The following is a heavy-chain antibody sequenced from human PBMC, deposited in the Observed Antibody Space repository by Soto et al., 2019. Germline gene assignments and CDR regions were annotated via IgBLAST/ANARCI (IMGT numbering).Heavy chain of an antibody. V-gene: IGHV1-18*01. Sequence: GASVKVSCNASGYAFTSYCSSWVRQAPGQGLEWMGWISAYNGNTNYAQKLQGRVTMTTDTSTSTAYMELRSLRSDDTAVYYCARVGLRWPYDAFDIWGQGTMVTVSS. CDR3: ARVGLRWPYDAFDI. D-gene: IGHD4-17*01. CDR2: ISAYNGNT. CDR1: GYAFTSYC. J-gene: IGHJ3*02.